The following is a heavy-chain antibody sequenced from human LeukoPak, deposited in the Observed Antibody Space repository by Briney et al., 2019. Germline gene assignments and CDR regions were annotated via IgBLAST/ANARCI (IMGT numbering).Heavy chain of an antibody. V-gene: IGHV3-30*18. Sequence: GRSLRLSCAVSGFTFSHYGMHWVRQAPGKGLEWVAVISYDGTNKYYADSVKDRFTFSRDNSKNTLYLQMNSLRAEDTAVYYCAKIPPPEDIVVVPAAHDAFDIWGQGTMVTVSS. CDR1: GFTFSHYG. J-gene: IGHJ3*02. CDR2: ISYDGTNK. D-gene: IGHD2-2*01. CDR3: AKIPPPEDIVVVPAAHDAFDI.